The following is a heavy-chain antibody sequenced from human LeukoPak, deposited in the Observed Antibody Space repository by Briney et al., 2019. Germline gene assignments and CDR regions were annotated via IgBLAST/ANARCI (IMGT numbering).Heavy chain of an antibody. J-gene: IGHJ5*02. Sequence: ASVKVSCKASGYTFTSYDINWVRQATGQRLEWMGWMNPNSGNTGYAQKFQGRVTMTRSTSISTAYMELSSLRSEDTAVYYCARFLTHCSSTSCYLRGWFDPWGQGTLVTVSS. D-gene: IGHD2-2*01. CDR1: GYTFTSYD. CDR2: MNPNSGNT. V-gene: IGHV1-8*01. CDR3: ARFLTHCSSTSCYLRGWFDP.